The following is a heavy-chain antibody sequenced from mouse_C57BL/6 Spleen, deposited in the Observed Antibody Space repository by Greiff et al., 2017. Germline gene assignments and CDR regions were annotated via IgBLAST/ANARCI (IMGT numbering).Heavy chain of an antibody. D-gene: IGHD1-1*01. Sequence: QVQLQQPGAELVKPGASVKVSCKASGYTFTSYWMHWVKQRPGQGLEWIGRIHPADSDTNYNKKFKGKATLTVDKSSSTAYMQLSSLTSEDSAFYYCAIHASSPAGFAYWGQGTLVTVSA. CDR2: IHPADSDT. J-gene: IGHJ3*01. V-gene: IGHV1-74*01. CDR1: GYTFTSYW. CDR3: AIHASSPAGFAY.